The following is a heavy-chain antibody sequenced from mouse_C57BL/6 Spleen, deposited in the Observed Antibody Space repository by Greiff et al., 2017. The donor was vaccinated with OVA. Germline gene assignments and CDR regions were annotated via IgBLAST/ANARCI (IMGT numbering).Heavy chain of an antibody. V-gene: IGHV5-17*01. CDR1: GFTFSDYG. Sequence: EVQLVESGGGLVKPGGSLKLSCAASGFTFSDYGMHWVRQAPERGLEWVAYISSGSSTIYYADTVKGRFTIARDNAKNILFLQMTSLRSEDTAMYYCASGDYGSSYGAMDYWGQGTSVTVSS. CDR3: ASGDYGSSYGAMDY. J-gene: IGHJ4*01. D-gene: IGHD1-1*01. CDR2: ISSGSSTI.